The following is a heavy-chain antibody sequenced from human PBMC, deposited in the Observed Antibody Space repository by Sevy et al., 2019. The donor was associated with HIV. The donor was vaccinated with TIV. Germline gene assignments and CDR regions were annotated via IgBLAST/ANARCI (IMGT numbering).Heavy chain of an antibody. Sequence: GGSLRLSCAASGFTFSSYGMHWVRQAPGKGLEWVAVIWYDGSNKYYADSVKGRFTISRDNSKKTLYLQMNSLRAEDTAVYYCARDRGSIVGVLRWGQGTLVTVSS. D-gene: IGHD1-26*01. CDR3: ARDRGSIVGVLR. V-gene: IGHV3-33*01. J-gene: IGHJ4*02. CDR2: IWYDGSNK. CDR1: GFTFSSYG.